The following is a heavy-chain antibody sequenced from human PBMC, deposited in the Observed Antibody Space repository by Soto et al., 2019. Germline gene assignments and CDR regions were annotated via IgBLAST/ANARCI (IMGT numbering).Heavy chain of an antibody. CDR1: GGSISSYY. CDR2: IFYSGST. V-gene: IGHV4-59*01. D-gene: IGHD3-10*01. Sequence: SETLSLTCTVSGGSISSYYWSWIRQPPGKGLEWIGYIFYSGSTNYNPSLKSRVTMSVETSKNQFSLKLSSVTAADTAVYYCVRDSGSGSYSYNCSDPWGQGTLVTVYS. J-gene: IGHJ5*02. CDR3: VRDSGSGSYSYNCSDP.